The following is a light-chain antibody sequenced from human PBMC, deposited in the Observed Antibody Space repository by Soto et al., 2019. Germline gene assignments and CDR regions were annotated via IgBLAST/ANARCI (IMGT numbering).Light chain of an antibody. CDR1: QNVGSRY. Sequence: IVLTQSPGTLSLSPGERATLSCRASQNVGSRYLAWYQQKPGQAPRLLIYGTSNRATGIPDRFSGSGSGTDFSLIISSLEPGDLAVYYCQQYGSSPRTFGQGTKVEIK. CDR3: QQYGSSPRT. V-gene: IGKV3-20*01. J-gene: IGKJ1*01. CDR2: GTS.